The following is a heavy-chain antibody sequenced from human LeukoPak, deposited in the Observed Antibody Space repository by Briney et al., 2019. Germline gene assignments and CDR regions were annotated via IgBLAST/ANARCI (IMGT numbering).Heavy chain of an antibody. CDR1: GGPFSGYY. Sequence: SETLSLTCAVYGGPFSGYYWSWIRQPPGKGLEWIGEINHSGSTNYNTSLKSRVTISVDTSKNQFSLKLSSVTAADTAVYYCARGPRMTRTYYYYYGMDVWGQGTTVTVSS. D-gene: IGHD2-15*01. V-gene: IGHV4-34*01. J-gene: IGHJ6*02. CDR3: ARGPRMTRTYYYYYGMDV. CDR2: INHSGST.